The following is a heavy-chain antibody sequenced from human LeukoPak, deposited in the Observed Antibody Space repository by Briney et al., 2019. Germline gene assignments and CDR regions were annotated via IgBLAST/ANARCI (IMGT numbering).Heavy chain of an antibody. CDR3: ARDLYYYGSGSLADY. Sequence: SETLSLTCTVSGVSISSYYWTWLRQPAGKGLEWIGRIYTSGSTNYNPSLKSRVTMSLDTSKNQFSLKLSSVTAADTAVYYCARDLYYYGSGSLADYWGQGTLVTVSS. CDR2: IYTSGST. V-gene: IGHV4-4*07. J-gene: IGHJ4*02. D-gene: IGHD3-10*01. CDR1: GVSISSYY.